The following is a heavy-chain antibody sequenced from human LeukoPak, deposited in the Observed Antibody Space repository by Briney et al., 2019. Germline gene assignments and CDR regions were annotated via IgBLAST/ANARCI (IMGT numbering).Heavy chain of an antibody. CDR3: ARETSQKGAHYMDV. D-gene: IGHD3-16*01. CDR2: IYYSGST. CDR1: GFTFSTYA. J-gene: IGHJ6*03. Sequence: PGGSLRLSCAASGFTFSTYAMSWVRQAPGKGLEYIGYIYYSGSTNYNPSLKSRLTISVDTSKNQFSLKLSSVTAADTAVYYCARETSQKGAHYMDVWGKGTTVTISS. V-gene: IGHV4-59*01.